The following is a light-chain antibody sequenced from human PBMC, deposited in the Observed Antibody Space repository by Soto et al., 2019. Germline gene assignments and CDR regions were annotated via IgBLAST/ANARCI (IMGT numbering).Light chain of an antibody. J-gene: IGKJ1*01. V-gene: IGKV3-20*01. CDR1: QSVSSSS. CDR3: QQYDSSLMWT. CDR2: DTS. Sequence: EIVLTQSPGTLSLSPGERATLSCRASQSVSSSSLVWYQQKPGQAPRLLIYDTSNRATGIPDRFSGSGSGTDFTLTISRLEPEDFAVYHCQQYDSSLMWTFGQGTKVEIK.